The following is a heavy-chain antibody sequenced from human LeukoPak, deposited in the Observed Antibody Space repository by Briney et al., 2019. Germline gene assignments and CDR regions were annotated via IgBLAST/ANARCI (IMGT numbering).Heavy chain of an antibody. CDR3: VRDDGNCTGSSCYDAFDI. CDR2: IKEDGSEK. J-gene: IGHJ3*02. D-gene: IGHD2-15*01. Sequence: GGSLRLSCVASGFTFGSFWMSWVRQAPGKGPEWVANIKEDGSEKYYVDSVRGRFTISRDNAKNSLYLQMNSLRDEDTAIYYCVRDDGNCTGSSCYDAFDIWGQGTLVTVSS. V-gene: IGHV3-7*01. CDR1: GFTFGSFW.